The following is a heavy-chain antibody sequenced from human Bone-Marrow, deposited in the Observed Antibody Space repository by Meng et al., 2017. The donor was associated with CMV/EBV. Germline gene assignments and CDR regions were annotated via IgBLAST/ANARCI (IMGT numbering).Heavy chain of an antibody. V-gene: IGHV1-46*01. J-gene: IGHJ6*02. CDR3: ARFFWSGYSTYYYGMDV. Sequence: ASVKVSCKASGYTFTSYCVHWVRQAPGQGLEWMGIINPSGGTTSYAQKFQGRVTMTTDTSTSTVYMELSSLRSEDTAVYYCARFFWSGYSTYYYGMDVWGQGTTVTVSS. CDR1: GYTFTSYC. CDR2: INPSGGTT. D-gene: IGHD3-3*01.